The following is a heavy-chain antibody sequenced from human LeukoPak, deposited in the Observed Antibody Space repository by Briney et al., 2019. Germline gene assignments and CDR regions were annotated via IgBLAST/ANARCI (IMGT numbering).Heavy chain of an antibody. J-gene: IGHJ6*03. CDR2: ISSSGSTI. CDR3: ATIAAAGTIYYYYYMDV. D-gene: IGHD6-13*01. CDR1: GFTFSNYE. V-gene: IGHV3-48*03. Sequence: GGSLRLSCAASGFTFSNYEMNWVRQAPGKGLEWVSYISSSGSTIYYADSVKGRFTISRDNAKKSLYLQMNSLRAEDTAVYYCATIAAAGTIYYYYYMDVWGKGTTVTVSS.